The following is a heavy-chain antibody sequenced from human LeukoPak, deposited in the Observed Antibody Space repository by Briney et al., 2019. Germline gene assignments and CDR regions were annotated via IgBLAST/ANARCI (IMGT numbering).Heavy chain of an antibody. CDR1: GFTFSSYW. D-gene: IGHD7-27*01. J-gene: IGHJ3*02. CDR3: ARVRWGFGDAFDI. V-gene: IGHV3-74*01. CDR2: INTDGSST. Sequence: GGSLRLSCAASGFTFSSYWMHWVRQAPGKGLVWVSRINTDGSSTSYADSVKGRFTISRDNAKNTLYLQMNSLGAEDTAVYYCARVRWGFGDAFDIWGQGTMVTVSS.